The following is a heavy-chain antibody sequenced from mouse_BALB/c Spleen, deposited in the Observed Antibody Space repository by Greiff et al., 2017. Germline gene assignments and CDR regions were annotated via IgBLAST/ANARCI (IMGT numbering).Heavy chain of an antibody. CDR1: GYTFTDYA. CDR2: ISTYYGDA. V-gene: IGHV1S137*01. D-gene: IGHD1-1*01. CDR3: ARLGGSSYDWFAY. J-gene: IGHJ3*01. Sequence: QVQLQQSGAELVRPGVSVKISCKGSGYTFTDYAMHWVKQSHAKSLEWIGVISTYYGDASYNQKFKGKATMTVDKSSSTAYMELARLTSEDSAIYYCARLGGSSYDWFAYWGQGTLVTVSA.